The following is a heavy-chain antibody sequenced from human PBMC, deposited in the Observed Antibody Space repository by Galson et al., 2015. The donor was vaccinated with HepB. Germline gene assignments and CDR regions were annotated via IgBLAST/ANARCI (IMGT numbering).Heavy chain of an antibody. CDR2: ISYDGSNK. Sequence: SLRLSCAASGFTFSSYAMHWVRQAPGKGLEWVAVISYDGSNKYYADSVKGRFTISRDNSKNTLYLQMNSLRAEDTAVYYCARDRMSRRPSCMDVWGQGTTVTVSS. V-gene: IGHV3-30-3*01. CDR1: GFTFSSYA. CDR3: ARDRMSRRPSCMDV. J-gene: IGHJ6*02. D-gene: IGHD1-1*01.